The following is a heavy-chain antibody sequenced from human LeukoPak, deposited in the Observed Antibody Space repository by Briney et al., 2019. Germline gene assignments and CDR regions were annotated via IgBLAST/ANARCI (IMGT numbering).Heavy chain of an antibody. CDR2: ISAYNGNT. Sequence: ASVEVSCKASGYTFTSYGISWVRQAPGQGLEWMGWISAYNGNTNYAQKLQGRVTMTTDTSTSIAYMELRSLRSDDTAVYYCARCPIDYYDSSGYEANWFDPWGQGTLVTVSS. J-gene: IGHJ5*02. CDR3: ARCPIDYYDSSGYEANWFDP. CDR1: GYTFTSYG. D-gene: IGHD3-22*01. V-gene: IGHV1-18*01.